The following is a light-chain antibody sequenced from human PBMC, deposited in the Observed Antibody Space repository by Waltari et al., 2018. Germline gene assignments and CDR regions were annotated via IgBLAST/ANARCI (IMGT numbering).Light chain of an antibody. J-gene: IGLJ3*02. Sequence: QSALTQPAPVSGSPGPSITISCAGTSGDVGGYDFVSWYQQYPGNAPKLMIYDVNKRPSGVSYRFSGSKSGNTASLTISGLQGEDEADYYCISYTASGAWLFGGGTKLTVL. CDR1: SGDVGGYDF. V-gene: IGLV2-14*01. CDR2: DVN. CDR3: ISYTASGAWL.